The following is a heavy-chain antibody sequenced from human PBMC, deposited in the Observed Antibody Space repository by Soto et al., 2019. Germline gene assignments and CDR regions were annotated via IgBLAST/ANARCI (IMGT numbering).Heavy chain of an antibody. CDR3: ANLPLYGSGFDC. D-gene: IGHD3-10*01. CDR1: GFTFDGYA. V-gene: IGHV3-9*01. J-gene: IGHJ4*02. Sequence: EVQLVESRGGLVQPGGSLRLSCAASGFTFDGYAIHWVRHIPGKGLEWVSGISWNGAATGYADSVKGRFTISRDNAKNSLYLQMNSLRTEDTAMYYCANLPLYGSGFDCFGQGTLVTVSS. CDR2: ISWNGAAT.